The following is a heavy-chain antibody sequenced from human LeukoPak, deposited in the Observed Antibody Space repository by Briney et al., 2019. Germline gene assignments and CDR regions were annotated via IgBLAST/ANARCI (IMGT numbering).Heavy chain of an antibody. V-gene: IGHV3-21*01. CDR3: ARSGRGGAFDI. CDR2: ISSSSSYI. Sequence: GGSLRLSCAASGFTFSSYSMNWVRQAPGKGLEWVSSISSSSSYIYYADSVKGRFTISRDNAKNTLYLQMNKLRGEDTAVYHCARSGRGGAFDIWGQGTMVTVSS. D-gene: IGHD1-26*01. CDR1: GFTFSSYS. J-gene: IGHJ3*02.